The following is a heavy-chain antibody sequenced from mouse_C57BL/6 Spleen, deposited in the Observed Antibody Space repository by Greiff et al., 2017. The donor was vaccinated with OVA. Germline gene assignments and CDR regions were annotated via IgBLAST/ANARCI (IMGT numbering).Heavy chain of an antibody. CDR1: GYSITSGYY. CDR2: ISYDGSN. D-gene: IGHD1-1*02. V-gene: IGHV3-6*01. Sequence: EVQLKESGPGLVKPSQSLSLTCSVTGYSITSGYYWNWIRQFPGNKLEWMGYISYDGSNNYNPSLKNRISITRDTSKNQFFLKLNSVTTEDTATYYCARDYGHGYFDVWGTGTTVTVSS. J-gene: IGHJ1*03. CDR3: ARDYGHGYFDV.